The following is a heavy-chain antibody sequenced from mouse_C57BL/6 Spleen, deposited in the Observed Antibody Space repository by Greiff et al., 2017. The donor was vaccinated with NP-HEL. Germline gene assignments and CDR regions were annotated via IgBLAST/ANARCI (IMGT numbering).Heavy chain of an antibody. CDR2: INPNNGGT. Sequence: VQLQQSGPELVKPGASVKISCKASGYTFTDYYMNWVKQSHGKSLEWIGDINPNNGGTSYNQKFKGKATLTVDKSSSTAYMELRSLTSEDSAVYYCARGTVGDYWGQGTTLTVSS. CDR1: GYTFTDYY. J-gene: IGHJ2*01. D-gene: IGHD1-1*01. V-gene: IGHV1-26*01. CDR3: ARGTVGDY.